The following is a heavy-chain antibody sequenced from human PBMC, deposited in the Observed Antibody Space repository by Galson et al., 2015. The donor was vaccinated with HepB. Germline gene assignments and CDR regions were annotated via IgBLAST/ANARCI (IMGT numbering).Heavy chain of an antibody. CDR2: IEPSDSYI. D-gene: IGHD2-2*01. CDR3: VTWGRGPLYQYGMDV. J-gene: IGHJ6*02. V-gene: IGHV5-10-1*01. CDR1: GYIFTDYW. Sequence: QSGAEVKKPGESLRISCKGSGYIFTDYWINWVRQTPGKGLEWMGRIEPSDSYINYSPSFQGRVTISTDNSISIAYLQLNSLQASDTAMYYCVTWGRGPLYQYGMDVWGPGTTVTVSS.